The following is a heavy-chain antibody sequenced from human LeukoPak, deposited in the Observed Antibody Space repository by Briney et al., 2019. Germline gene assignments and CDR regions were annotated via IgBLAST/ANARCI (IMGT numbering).Heavy chain of an antibody. CDR2: IYYSGNT. D-gene: IGHD6-19*01. J-gene: IGHJ5*02. V-gene: IGHV4-39*01. CDR3: SRHEHKALAGDT. Sequence: SETLSLTCTVSGGSISSSSYYWGWIRQPPGKGLEWIGTIYYSGNTFYNPSLKSRVTISVDTSINHFSLTLTSLTAADTAVYFCSRHEHKALAGDTWGQGTLVTVSS. CDR1: GGSISSSSYY.